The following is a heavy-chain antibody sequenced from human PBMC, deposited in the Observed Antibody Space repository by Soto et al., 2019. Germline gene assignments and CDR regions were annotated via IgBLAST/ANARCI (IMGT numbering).Heavy chain of an antibody. D-gene: IGHD3-3*01. CDR3: ARVGYYDFWSGTISHSYYMDV. CDR1: GGTFSSYA. Sequence: GASVKVSFKASGGTFSSYAISWVRQAPGQGLEWMGGIIPIFGTANYAQKFQGRVTITADESTSTAYMELSSLRSEDTAVYYCARVGYYDFWSGTISHSYYMDVWGKGTTVTFSS. CDR2: IIPIFGTA. J-gene: IGHJ6*03. V-gene: IGHV1-69*13.